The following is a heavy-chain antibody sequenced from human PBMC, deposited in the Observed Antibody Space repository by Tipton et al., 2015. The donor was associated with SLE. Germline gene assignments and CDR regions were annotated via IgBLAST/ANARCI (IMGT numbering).Heavy chain of an antibody. D-gene: IGHD2-2*01. J-gene: IGHJ6*02. Sequence: TLSLTCVVSGGSFSGYYWSWIRQPPGQGLEWIGEITQSGVTNYNPSLKSRVTMSLDTSKNQFSLKLTSVTAADTAVYFCARGCSSTTCEPFDYFGLDVWGQGTTVTVSS. CDR2: ITQSGVT. V-gene: IGHV4-34*01. CDR3: ARGCSSTTCEPFDYFGLDV. CDR1: GGSFSGYY.